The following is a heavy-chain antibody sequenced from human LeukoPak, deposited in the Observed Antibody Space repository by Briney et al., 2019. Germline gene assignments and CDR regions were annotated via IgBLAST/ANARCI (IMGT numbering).Heavy chain of an antibody. CDR3: AKYVTTGYSYYYYMDV. CDR1: GFTFSSYA. CDR2: ISGSGGNT. Sequence: GGSLRPSCAASGFTFSSYAMSWVRQAPGKGLEWVSLISGSGGNTYYADSVKGRFTISRDNSKNTLYLEMNSLRAEDTAVYYCAKYVTTGYSYYYYMDVWGKGTTVTVSS. D-gene: IGHD1-14*01. J-gene: IGHJ6*03. V-gene: IGHV3-23*01.